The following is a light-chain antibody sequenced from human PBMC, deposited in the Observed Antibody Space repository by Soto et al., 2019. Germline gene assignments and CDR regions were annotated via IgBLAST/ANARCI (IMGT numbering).Light chain of an antibody. CDR1: QGISSY. J-gene: IGKJ4*01. V-gene: IGKV1-9*01. Sequence: QLTQSPSSLSASVGDRVTITCRASQGISSYLAWYQQKPGKVPKLLICAASTLESGVPLRFSGGGFGTDFTLTISSLQPEDFATYYCQQLYRYPLSFGGGTKVEIK. CDR2: AAS. CDR3: QQLYRYPLS.